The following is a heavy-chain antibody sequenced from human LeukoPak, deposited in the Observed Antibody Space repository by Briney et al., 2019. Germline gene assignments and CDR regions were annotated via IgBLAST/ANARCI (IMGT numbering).Heavy chain of an antibody. J-gene: IGHJ4*02. CDR2: IRSDGSNK. D-gene: IGHD1-26*01. Sequence: GGSLRLSCAGSGFSFSSYGMHWVRQAPGKGLEWMAFIRSDGSNKYYADSVKGRFTISRDNAKNSLYLQMNSLRAEDTAVYYCARSRFDYWGQGTLVTVSS. CDR3: ARSRFDY. V-gene: IGHV3-30*02. CDR1: GFSFSSYG.